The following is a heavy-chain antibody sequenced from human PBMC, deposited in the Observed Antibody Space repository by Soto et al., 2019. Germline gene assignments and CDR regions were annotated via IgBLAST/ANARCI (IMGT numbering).Heavy chain of an antibody. CDR3: ASGKKAFYYDSTSYYNFDP. Sequence: SETLSLTCTVSGDYISAYYWSWIRQPPGKGLEWIGYIYYSGSTNYNPSLKSRVTLSVDTSKNQFSLKLTSVTAADTAVYYCASGKKAFYYDSTSYYNFDPWGQGTLVTVSS. J-gene: IGHJ5*02. CDR1: GDYISAYY. D-gene: IGHD3-22*01. CDR2: IYYSGST. V-gene: IGHV4-59*08.